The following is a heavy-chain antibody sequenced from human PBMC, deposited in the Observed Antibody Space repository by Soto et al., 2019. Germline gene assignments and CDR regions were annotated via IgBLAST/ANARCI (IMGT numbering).Heavy chain of an antibody. J-gene: IGHJ4*02. V-gene: IGHV4-34*01. CDR1: GGSFSGYY. CDR2: INHSGST. Sequence: QVQLQQWGAGLLKPSEPLSLTCAVYGGSFSGYYWSWIRQPPGKGLEWIGEINHSGSTNYNPSLKSRATISADTSKNQFSMKLSSVTAADSAVYYCARVWGYGNYFDYWGQGTLVTVSS. CDR3: ARVWGYGNYFDY. D-gene: IGHD3-16*01.